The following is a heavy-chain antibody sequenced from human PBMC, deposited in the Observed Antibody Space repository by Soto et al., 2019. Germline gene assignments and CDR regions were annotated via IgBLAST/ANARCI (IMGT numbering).Heavy chain of an antibody. V-gene: IGHV4-4*02. J-gene: IGHJ4*02. Sequence: QVQLQESGPGLVKPSETLSLTCAVSGGSISSPNWWSWYRQPPGKGLEWIGEMYPSGSSNRNPSPNSRVTISLDTSKNHFSLKLTSLTAADTAMYYCAREGFDHRTDYWGQGIPVTVSS. CDR1: GGSISSPNW. CDR2: MYPSGSS. CDR3: AREGFDHRTDY.